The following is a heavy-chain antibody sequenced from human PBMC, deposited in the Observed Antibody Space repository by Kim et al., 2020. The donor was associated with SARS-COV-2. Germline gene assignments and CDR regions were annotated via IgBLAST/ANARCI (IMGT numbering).Heavy chain of an antibody. CDR3: ARDPKSYYDISYYYGMDV. V-gene: IGHV3-7*03. Sequence: GGSLRLSCAASGFTFSSYWMSWVRQAPGKGLEWVANIKQDGSEKYYVDSVKGRFTLSRANAKNSLYLQMTRLRAEDTAVYYCARDPKSYYDISYYYGMDVWGQGTTVTVSS. CDR2: IKQDGSEK. J-gene: IGHJ6*02. D-gene: IGHD3-9*01. CDR1: GFTFSSYW.